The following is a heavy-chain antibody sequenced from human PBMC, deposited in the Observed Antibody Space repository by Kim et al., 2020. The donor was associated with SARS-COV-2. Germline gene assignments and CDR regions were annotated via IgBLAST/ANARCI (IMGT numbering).Heavy chain of an antibody. D-gene: IGHD3-10*01. V-gene: IGHV3-9*01. CDR2: INWNSGSI. J-gene: IGHJ4*02. CDR1: GFSFGDYA. Sequence: GGSLRLSCAASGFSFGDYAMHWVRQAPGKGLEWVSGINWNSGSIGYADSVKGRFTISRDNAKNSLYLQMNSLRAEDTALYYCAKDHYASGGLFDYWGQGILVTVSS. CDR3: AKDHYASGGLFDY.